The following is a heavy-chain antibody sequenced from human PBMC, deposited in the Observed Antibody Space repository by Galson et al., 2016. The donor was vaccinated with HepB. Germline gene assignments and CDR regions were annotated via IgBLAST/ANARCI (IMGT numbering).Heavy chain of an antibody. V-gene: IGHV3-30*18. D-gene: IGHD3-16*01. Sequence: SLRLSCAASGFTFSTYAMNWVRQAPGKGLEWVAVISYDGSQEYYADSVKGRFTISRDNSKNTLHLQMNSLRTEDTALYFCAKDLHDYVWGSHLYVYYGMDVWGQGTTVTVYS. CDR3: AKDLHDYVWGSHLYVYYGMDV. CDR2: ISYDGSQE. J-gene: IGHJ6*02. CDR1: GFTFSTYA.